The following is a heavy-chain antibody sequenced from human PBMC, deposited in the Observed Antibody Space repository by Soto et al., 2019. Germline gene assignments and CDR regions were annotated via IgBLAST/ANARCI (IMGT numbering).Heavy chain of an antibody. CDR2: ISSSSSYI. CDR3: ARHYGITGTHSDY. CDR1: GFTFSSYS. J-gene: IGHJ4*02. D-gene: IGHD1-7*01. Sequence: LRLSCAASGFTFSSYSMNWVRQAPGKGLEWVSSISSSSSYIYYADSVKGRFTISRDNAKNSLYLQMNSLRAGDTAVYYCARHYGITGTHSDYWGQGTLVTVSS. V-gene: IGHV3-21*01.